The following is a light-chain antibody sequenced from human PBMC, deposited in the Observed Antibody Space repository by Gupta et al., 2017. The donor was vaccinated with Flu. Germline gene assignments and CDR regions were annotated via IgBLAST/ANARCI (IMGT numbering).Light chain of an antibody. J-gene: IGKJ4*01. CDR1: QSVSDNF. CDR2: GAS. Sequence: GTLSLSPGERATLSCRASQSVSDNFLAWHQLKPGQVPRRLIYGASSRATGIPDRFRGRGSGTEFNLTISTLEPEDFAVYYCQQYGALPLTFGGGTKVEIK. CDR3: QQYGALPLT. V-gene: IGKV3-20*01.